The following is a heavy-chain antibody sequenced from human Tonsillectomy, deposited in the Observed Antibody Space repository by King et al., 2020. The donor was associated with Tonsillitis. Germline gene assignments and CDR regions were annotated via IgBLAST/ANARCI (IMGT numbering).Heavy chain of an antibody. CDR2: IYPGDSDT. V-gene: IGHV5-51*01. CDR3: ARLKGIAVAGALDF. Sequence: QLVQSGAEVKKPGESLKISCKGSGYSFTSYWIGWVRQMPGKGLEWMGIIYPGDSDTVFSPSFQGQVTISADKSIGTAYLQWNSLEASDTAMYYCARLKGIAVAGALDFWGQGTLVTVSS. D-gene: IGHD6-19*01. J-gene: IGHJ4*02. CDR1: GYSFTSYW.